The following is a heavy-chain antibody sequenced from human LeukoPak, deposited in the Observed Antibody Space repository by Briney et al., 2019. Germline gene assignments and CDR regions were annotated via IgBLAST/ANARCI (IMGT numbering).Heavy chain of an antibody. D-gene: IGHD3-22*01. V-gene: IGHV4-4*02. CDR3: ATYYDRSGYKWDY. CDR1: GGSISNSSW. Sequence: SGTLSLTCAVSGGSISNSSWWSWVRQSPGKGLEWIGEIHHGGSTTYNPSLKSRVTISLDESKNQFSLKLNSVTAADTAMYYCATYYDRSGYKWDYWGQGTLVIVSS. CDR2: IHHGGST. J-gene: IGHJ4*02.